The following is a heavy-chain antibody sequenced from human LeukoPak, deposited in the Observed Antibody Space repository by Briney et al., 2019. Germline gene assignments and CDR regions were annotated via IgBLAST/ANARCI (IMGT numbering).Heavy chain of an antibody. CDR3: ARDRVPYGSGGYNWFDP. D-gene: IGHD3-10*01. J-gene: IGHJ5*02. CDR2: ISVYNGNT. V-gene: IGHV1-18*01. CDR1: GYTFTSYG. Sequence: ASVKVSCKASGYTFTSYGISWVRQAPGQGLEWMGWISVYNGNTNSAQNLRDRVTMTTDTSTNTAYMELRSLRSDDTAVYYCARDRVPYGSGGYNWFDPWGQGTLVTVSS.